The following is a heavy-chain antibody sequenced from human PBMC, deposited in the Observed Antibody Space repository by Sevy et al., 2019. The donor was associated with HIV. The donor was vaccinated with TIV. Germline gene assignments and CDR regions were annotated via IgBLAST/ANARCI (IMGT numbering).Heavy chain of an antibody. CDR3: ARGLWYYDSSGFQYYFDY. CDR2: IYASGST. J-gene: IGHJ4*02. V-gene: IGHV4-4*07. CDR1: RGSISNYY. D-gene: IGHD3-22*01. Sequence: SETLSLTCTVSRGSISNYYWSWIRQPAGKGLEWIGRIYASGSTNYNPSLMSRVTMSVDTSKNQFSLKLSSVTAADTAVYYCARGLWYYDSSGFQYYFDYWGQGTLVTVSS.